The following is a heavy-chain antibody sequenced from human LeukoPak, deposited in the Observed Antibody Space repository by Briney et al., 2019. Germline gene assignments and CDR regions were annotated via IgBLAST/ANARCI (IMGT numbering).Heavy chain of an antibody. CDR3: AKGGILVVPAAKSQFDY. CDR2: ISGSGGSS. D-gene: IGHD2-2*01. Sequence: GGSLRLSCAASGFTFSSYAVSWVRQAPGKGLEWVSAISGSGGSSYYADCVKGRFTISRDNSKNTLYLQMNSLRAEDTAVYYCAKGGILVVPAAKSQFDYWGQGTLVTVSS. V-gene: IGHV3-23*01. J-gene: IGHJ4*02. CDR1: GFTFSSYA.